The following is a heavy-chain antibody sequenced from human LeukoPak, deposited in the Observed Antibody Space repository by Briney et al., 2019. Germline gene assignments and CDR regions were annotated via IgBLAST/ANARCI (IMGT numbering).Heavy chain of an antibody. CDR3: ARGPYGGNPAWSFDL. CDR1: GFTFSSYW. V-gene: IGHV3-74*01. J-gene: IGHJ2*01. CDR2: INSDGSST. D-gene: IGHD4-23*01. Sequence: GGSLRPFCAASGFTFSSYWMHWVRQATGKGLVWVSRINSDGSSTNYADSVKGRFTISRDNAKNTLYLQMNSLRAEDTAMYYCARGPYGGNPAWSFDLWGRGTLVTVSS.